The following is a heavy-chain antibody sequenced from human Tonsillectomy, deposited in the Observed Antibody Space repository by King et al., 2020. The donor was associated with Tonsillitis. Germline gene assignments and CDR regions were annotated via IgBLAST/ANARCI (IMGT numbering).Heavy chain of an antibody. D-gene: IGHD4-23*01. J-gene: IGHJ4*02. CDR1: GGSISSGGYY. Sequence: QLQESGPGLVKPSQTLSLTCTVSGGSISSGGYYWSWIRQHPGKGLEWIGYIYYSGSTYYNPSLKSRVTISVDTSKNQFSLKLSSVTAADTAVYYCARVYPPRSVTPSYFDYWGQGTLVTVSS. CDR2: IYYSGST. V-gene: IGHV4-31*03. CDR3: ARVYPPRSVTPSYFDY.